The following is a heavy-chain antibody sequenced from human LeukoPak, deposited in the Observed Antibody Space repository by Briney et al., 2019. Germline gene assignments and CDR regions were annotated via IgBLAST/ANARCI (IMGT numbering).Heavy chain of an antibody. D-gene: IGHD1-26*01. Sequence: PGGSLRLSCAASGFTFSSYNMNWVRQAPGKGLEWVSSITSGSSYIYYADSVKGRFTISRDNAKNSLFLQMNSLRAEDTAVYYCARDPYSGSYGNYYYYFMDVWGKGTTVTISS. CDR2: ITSGSSYI. CDR1: GFTFSSYN. CDR3: ARDPYSGSYGNYYYYFMDV. V-gene: IGHV3-21*01. J-gene: IGHJ6*03.